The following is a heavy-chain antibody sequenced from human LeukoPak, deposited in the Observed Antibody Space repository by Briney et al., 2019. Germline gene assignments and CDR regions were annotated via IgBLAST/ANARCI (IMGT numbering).Heavy chain of an antibody. CDR3: ARHRLLWFGELLNWFDP. CDR2: IYYSGST. V-gene: IGHV4-39*01. Sequence: SETLSLTCTVSGGSISSSSYYWGWIRQPPGKGLEWIGSIYYSGSTYYNPSLKSRVTISVDTSKNQFSLKLSSVTAADTAVYYCARHRLLWFGELLNWFDPWGQGTLVTVPS. CDR1: GGSISSSSYY. J-gene: IGHJ5*02. D-gene: IGHD3-10*01.